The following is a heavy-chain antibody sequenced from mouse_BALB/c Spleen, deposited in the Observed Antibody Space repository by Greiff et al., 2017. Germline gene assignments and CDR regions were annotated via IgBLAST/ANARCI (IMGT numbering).Heavy chain of an antibody. V-gene: IGHV1S127*01. Sequence: VQLQQSGPQLVRPGASVKISCKASGYSFTSYWMHWVKQRPGQGLEWIGMIDPSDSETRLNQKFKDKATLTVDKSSSTAYMQLSSPTSEDSAVYYCARYPLYYGYDDGFAYWGQGTLVTVSA. CDR2: IDPSDSET. D-gene: IGHD2-2*01. J-gene: IGHJ3*01. CDR1: GYSFTSYW. CDR3: ARYPLYYGYDDGFAY.